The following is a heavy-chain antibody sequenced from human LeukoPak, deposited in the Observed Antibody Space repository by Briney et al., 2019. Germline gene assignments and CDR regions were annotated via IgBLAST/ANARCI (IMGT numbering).Heavy chain of an antibody. Sequence: QAGGSLRLSCAASGFTFSSYWMNWVRQAPGKGLEWVAFIHYDGTITYYADSVKGRFTISRDSSKNTLFLQMNSLGAEDTAVYYCARGIAAAGTGLYNWGQGTLLTVSS. V-gene: IGHV3-30*02. CDR3: ARGIAAAGTGLYN. CDR1: GFTFSSYW. CDR2: IHYDGTIT. D-gene: IGHD6-13*01. J-gene: IGHJ4*02.